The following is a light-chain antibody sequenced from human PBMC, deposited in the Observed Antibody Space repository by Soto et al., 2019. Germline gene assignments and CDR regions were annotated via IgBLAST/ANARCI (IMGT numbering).Light chain of an antibody. CDR1: SSNIGAGYD. CDR2: VNI. Sequence: QSVLTQPPSVSGAPGQTITISCTGDSSNIGAGYDVHWYQQLPGTAPKLLIYVNINRPSGVPDRFSASRPDSSASLAITGLQAEDEADYYCQSYDSSLSVIFGGGTKLTVL. J-gene: IGLJ2*01. CDR3: QSYDSSLSVI. V-gene: IGLV1-40*01.